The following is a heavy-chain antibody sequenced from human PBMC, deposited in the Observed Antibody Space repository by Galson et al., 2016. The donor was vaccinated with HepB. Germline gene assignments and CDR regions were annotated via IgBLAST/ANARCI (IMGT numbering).Heavy chain of an antibody. Sequence: SVKVSCTASGYTFSNYAMHWVRQAPGQRLEWVGWINISSGNTYYSQTFQGRVTITSDTSANIAYMEVSSLRSEATAVYYCARNGGPVYSSSWQYYFGMDVWGQGTTVTVSS. CDR2: INISSGNT. CDR3: ARNGGPVYSSSWQYYFGMDV. J-gene: IGHJ6*02. V-gene: IGHV1-3*04. D-gene: IGHD6-13*01. CDR1: GYTFSNYA.